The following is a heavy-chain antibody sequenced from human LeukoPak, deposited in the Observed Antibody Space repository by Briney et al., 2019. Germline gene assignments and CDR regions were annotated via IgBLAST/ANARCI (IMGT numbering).Heavy chain of an antibody. CDR3: AKRVSYDSSAAYFDY. Sequence: GGSLRLSCAASGFTFSSYGMRWVRQAPGKGLEWVAVISYDGSNKYYADSVKGRFTISRDNSKNTLYLQMNSLRAEDAAVYYCAKRVSYDSSAAYFDYWGQGTLVTVSS. V-gene: IGHV3-30*18. CDR1: GFTFSSYG. CDR2: ISYDGSNK. J-gene: IGHJ4*02. D-gene: IGHD3-22*01.